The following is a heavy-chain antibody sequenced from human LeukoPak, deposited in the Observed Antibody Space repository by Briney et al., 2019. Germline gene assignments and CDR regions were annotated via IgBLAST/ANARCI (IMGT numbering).Heavy chain of an antibody. CDR1: GYTFTSYG. CDR2: VSAYNGNT. CDR3: ATDRIAATANDY. J-gene: IGHJ4*02. D-gene: IGHD6-13*01. Sequence: ASVKVSRKASGYTFTSYGISWVRQAPGQGLEWMGRVSAYNGNTNYAQKFQGRVTMTTDTSTSTAYMELRSLRSDDTAVYYCATDRIAATANDYWGQGTLVTVSS. V-gene: IGHV1-18*01.